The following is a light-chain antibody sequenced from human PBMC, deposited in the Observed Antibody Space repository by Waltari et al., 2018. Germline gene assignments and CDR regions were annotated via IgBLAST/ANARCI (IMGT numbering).Light chain of an antibody. J-gene: IGKJ4*01. Sequence: DIQMTQSPSSLSASVGDRVTITCRASQSISSYLNWYHQKPGKAPKLLIYAASSLQSGVPSRFSGSGSGTDFTLTISSLQPEDFATYYCQQSYSTITFGGGTKVEIK. V-gene: IGKV1-39*01. CDR3: QQSYSTIT. CDR2: AAS. CDR1: QSISSY.